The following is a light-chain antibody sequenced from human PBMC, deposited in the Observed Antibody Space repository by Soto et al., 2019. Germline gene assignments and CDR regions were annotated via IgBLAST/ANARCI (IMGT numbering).Light chain of an antibody. J-gene: IGLJ1*01. CDR1: SSDVGSYNL. CDR3: CSYAAGSTYV. Sequence: QSVLTQPASVSGSPGQSITISCTGTSSDVGSYNLASWYQQHPGKAPKLMIYEGSKRPSGVSNRFSGSKSGNTASLTISGLQAEDEADYYCCSYAAGSTYVFGTGTKLTVL. V-gene: IGLV2-23*01. CDR2: EGS.